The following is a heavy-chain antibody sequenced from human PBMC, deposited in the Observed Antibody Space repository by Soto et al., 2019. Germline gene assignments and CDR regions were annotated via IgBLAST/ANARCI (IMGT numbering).Heavy chain of an antibody. J-gene: IGHJ6*02. CDR2: IWYDGSNK. Sequence: GGSLRLSCAASGFTFSSYGMHWVRQAPGKGLEWVAVIWYDGSNKYYADSVKGRFTISRDNSKNTLYLQMNSLRAEDTAVYYCARETQYSSGWYFASYYYYSGMDVWGQGTTVTVSS. V-gene: IGHV3-33*01. D-gene: IGHD6-19*01. CDR3: ARETQYSSGWYFASYYYYSGMDV. CDR1: GFTFSSYG.